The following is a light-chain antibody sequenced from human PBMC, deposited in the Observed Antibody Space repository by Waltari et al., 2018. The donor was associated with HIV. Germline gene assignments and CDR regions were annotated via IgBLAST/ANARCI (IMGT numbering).Light chain of an antibody. J-gene: IGLJ1*01. CDR1: HLGSKV. CDR2: DES. V-gene: IGLV3-21*04. CDR3: QVWDNSSDHPGV. Sequence: SVLTQPPSASVAPGATARISCGADHLGSKVVHWYQQKEGQAPALVNYDESDRASGIPDRFSGSNSDNTATLTISRVEDGDEADYYCQVWDNSSDHPGVFGTGTEVTVL.